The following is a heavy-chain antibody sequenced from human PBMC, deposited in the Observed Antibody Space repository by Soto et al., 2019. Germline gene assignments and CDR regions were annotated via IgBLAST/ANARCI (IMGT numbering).Heavy chain of an antibody. Sequence: EVQLLESGGGLVQPGGSLRLSCAASGFTFSSYAMSWVRQAPGKGREWVSAISGSGGSTYYADSVKGRFTISRYNSKNTLYLQMNSLRAEDTAVYYCAKGLVVPAAPFDYWGQGTLVTVSS. CDR1: GFTFSSYA. CDR2: ISGSGGST. D-gene: IGHD2-2*01. J-gene: IGHJ4*02. CDR3: AKGLVVPAAPFDY. V-gene: IGHV3-23*01.